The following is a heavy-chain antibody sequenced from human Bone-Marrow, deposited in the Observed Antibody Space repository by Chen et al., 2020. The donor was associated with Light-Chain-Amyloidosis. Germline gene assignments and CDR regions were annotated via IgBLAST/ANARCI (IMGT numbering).Heavy chain of an antibody. CDR2: INPNSGGT. CDR1: GYTFTGYY. CDR3: ARSDHILLWFGEFDY. D-gene: IGHD3-10*01. J-gene: IGHJ4*02. V-gene: IGHV1-2*02. Sequence: QVQLVQSGAEVKKPGASVKVSCKASGYTFTGYYMHWVRQAPGQGLEWMGWINPNSGGTNYAQKFQGRVTMTRDTSISTAYMELSRLRSDDTAVYYCARSDHILLWFGEFDYWGQGTLVTVSS.